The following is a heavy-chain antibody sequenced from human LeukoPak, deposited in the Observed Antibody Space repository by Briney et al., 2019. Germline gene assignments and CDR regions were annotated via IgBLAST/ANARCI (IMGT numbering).Heavy chain of an antibody. CDR2: IYYSGST. CDR1: GGSISSYY. D-gene: IGHD6-13*01. V-gene: IGHV4-59*01. J-gene: IGHJ6*03. CDR3: ARSDSSSWGYYYYYYMDV. Sequence: SETLFLTCTVSGGSISSYYWSWIRQPPGKGLEWIGYIYYSGSTNYNPSLKSRVTISVDTSKNQFSLKLSSVTAADTAVYYCARSDSSSWGYYYYYYMDVWGKGTTVTVSS.